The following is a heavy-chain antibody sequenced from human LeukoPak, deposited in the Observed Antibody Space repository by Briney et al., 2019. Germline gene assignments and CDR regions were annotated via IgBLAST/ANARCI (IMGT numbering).Heavy chain of an antibody. V-gene: IGHV3-23*01. D-gene: IGHD1-26*01. CDR1: GFTFSSYA. CDR2: ISVSGGST. CDR3: AKDRLIVGATFEDY. J-gene: IGHJ4*02. Sequence: GGSLRLSCAASGFTFSSYAMSWVRQAPGKGLEWGSAISVSGGSTYYADSLKGRFTISRDNSKNTLYLQMNSLRAEDTAVYYCAKDRLIVGATFEDYWGQGTLVTVSS.